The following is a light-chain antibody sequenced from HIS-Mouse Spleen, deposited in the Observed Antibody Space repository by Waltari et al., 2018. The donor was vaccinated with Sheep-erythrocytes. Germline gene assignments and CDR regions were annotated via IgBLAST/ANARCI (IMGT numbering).Light chain of an antibody. CDR3: SSYTSSSTLYV. CDR2: DVS. J-gene: IGLJ1*01. V-gene: IGLV2-14*03. CDR1: SSDVGSYKY. Sequence: QSALTQPASVSGSPGQSITISCTGTSSDVGSYKYVSWYQQHPGKAPKVMIYDVSNRPSGVSNRFSGSKSGNTASLTISGLQAEDEADYYCSSYTSSSTLYVFGTGTKVTVL.